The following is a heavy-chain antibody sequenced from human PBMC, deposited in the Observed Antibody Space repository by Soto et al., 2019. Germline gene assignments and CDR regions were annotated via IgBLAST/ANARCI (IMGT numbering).Heavy chain of an antibody. CDR3: AYGSSSAWIDY. CDR2: AYFSGGNT. V-gene: IGHV4-39*01. D-gene: IGHD6-25*01. CDR1: GDSMRGYHFY. Sequence: PSETLSLTCSVSGDSMRGYHFYWGWIRQAPGKGLEWIGSAYFSGGNTYYSPSLKSRVSISVDTSKSEFSLRLTPLTAADTAVYFCAYGSSSAWIDYWGQGTLVTVSS. J-gene: IGHJ4*02.